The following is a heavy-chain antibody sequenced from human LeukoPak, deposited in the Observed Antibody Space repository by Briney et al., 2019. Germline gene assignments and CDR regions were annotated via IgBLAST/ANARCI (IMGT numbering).Heavy chain of an antibody. Sequence: ASVKVSCKASGYTFTGYYMHWVRQAPGQGLEWMGWINPNSGGTNYAQKFQGRVTMTRDTSISTAYMELSRLRAEDTAVYYCAKDLRITMVRGCLDVWGQGTTVTVSS. CDR3: AKDLRITMVRGCLDV. CDR2: INPNSGGT. J-gene: IGHJ6*02. V-gene: IGHV1-2*02. CDR1: GYTFTGYY. D-gene: IGHD3-10*01.